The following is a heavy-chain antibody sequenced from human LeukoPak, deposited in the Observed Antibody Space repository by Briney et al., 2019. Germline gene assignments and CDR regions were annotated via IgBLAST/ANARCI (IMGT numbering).Heavy chain of an antibody. Sequence: GRSLRLSCAASGFTFSSYGMHWVRQAPGKGLEWVAVIWYDGSNKYYADSVKGRITISRDNSKNTLYLQMNSLRAEDTAVYYCARFSISAFDIWGQGTMVTVSS. D-gene: IGHD2-21*01. CDR3: ARFSISAFDI. J-gene: IGHJ3*02. CDR2: IWYDGSNK. V-gene: IGHV3-33*01. CDR1: GFTFSSYG.